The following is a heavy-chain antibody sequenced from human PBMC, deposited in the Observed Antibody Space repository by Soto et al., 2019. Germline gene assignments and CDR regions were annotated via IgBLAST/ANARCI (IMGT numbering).Heavy chain of an antibody. D-gene: IGHD2-15*01. CDR3: VRDCSGGGCYSDYGMDV. CDR1: GDSIRNFY. CDR2: IYSSGST. V-gene: IGHV4-4*07. Sequence: SETLSLTCTVSGDSIRNFYWSWIRQPAGKGLEWIGRIYSSGSTDYNASLKSRVSMSVDRSNNQFFLRLTSVTADDTAVYYCVRDCSGGGCYSDYGMDVWGQGTTVTVTS. J-gene: IGHJ6*02.